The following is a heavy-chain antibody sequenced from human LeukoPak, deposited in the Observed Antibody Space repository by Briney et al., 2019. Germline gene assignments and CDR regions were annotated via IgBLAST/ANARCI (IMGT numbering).Heavy chain of an antibody. CDR3: AELGITMIGGV. V-gene: IGHV3-7*01. CDR1: EFTLRNYW. D-gene: IGHD3-10*02. J-gene: IGHJ6*04. Sequence: GGSLRLSCIASEFTLRNYWLSWVRQVPGKGPEWVADIWQDGNEFYYVDSVKGRFTISRDNAKNSLYLQMNSLRAEDTAVYYCAELGITMIGGVWGKGTTVTISS. CDR2: IWQDGNEF.